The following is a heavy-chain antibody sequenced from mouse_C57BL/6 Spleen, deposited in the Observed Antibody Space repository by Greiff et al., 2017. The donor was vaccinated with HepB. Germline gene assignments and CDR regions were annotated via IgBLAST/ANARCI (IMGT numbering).Heavy chain of an antibody. CDR3: ARRRVVAPYYYAMDY. CDR1: GFTFSDYG. J-gene: IGHJ4*01. V-gene: IGHV5-17*01. D-gene: IGHD1-1*01. CDR2: ISSGSSTI. Sequence: EVKLMESGGGLVKPGGSLKLSCAASGFTFSDYGMHWVRQAPEKGLEWVAYISSGSSTIYYADTVKGRFTISRDNAKNTLFLQMTSLRSEDTAMYYCARRRVVAPYYYAMDYWGQGTSVTVSS.